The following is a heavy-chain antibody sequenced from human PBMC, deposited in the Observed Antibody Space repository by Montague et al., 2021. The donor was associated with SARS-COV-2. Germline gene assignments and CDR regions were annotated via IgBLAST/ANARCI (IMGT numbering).Heavy chain of an antibody. J-gene: IGHJ3*02. CDR1: GGSISSYY. V-gene: IGHV4-4*07. D-gene: IGHD3-22*01. CDR2: IYTSGST. CDR3: ARGALFYDSSGYYSDAFGI. Sequence: SETLSLTCTVSGGSISSYYWNWIWQSAGKGLEWIGRIYTSGSTNYDPSLKSRVTMSVDTSKNQFSLKLSSVTAADTAVYYCARGALFYDSSGYYSDAFGIWGQGTMVTVSS.